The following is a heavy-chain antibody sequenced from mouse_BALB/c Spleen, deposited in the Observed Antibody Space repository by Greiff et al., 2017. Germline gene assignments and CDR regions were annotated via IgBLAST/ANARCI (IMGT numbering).Heavy chain of an antibody. D-gene: IGHD4-1*01. CDR3: TITGTDYFDY. J-gene: IGHJ2*01. CDR1: GFTFSSYT. CDR2: ISSGGSYT. V-gene: IGHV5-6-4*01. Sequence: EVQLVESGGGLVKPGGSLKLSCAASGFTFSSYTMSWVRQTPEKRLEWVATISSGGSYTYYPDSVKGRFTISRDNAKNTLYLQMSSLKSEDTAMYYCTITGTDYFDYWGQGTTLTVSS.